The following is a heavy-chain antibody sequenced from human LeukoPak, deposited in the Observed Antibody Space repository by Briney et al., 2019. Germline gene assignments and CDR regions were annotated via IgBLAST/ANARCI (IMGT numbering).Heavy chain of an antibody. CDR3: ARMDQYSSSWYFDY. V-gene: IGHV3-7*01. CDR2: IKQDGSEK. J-gene: IGHJ4*02. D-gene: IGHD6-13*01. CDR1: GFTFSGYT. Sequence: GGSLRLSCAASGFTFSGYTMSWVRQAPGKGLEWVANIKQDGSEKYYVDSVKGRFTISRDNAKNSLYLQMNSLRAEDTAVYYCARMDQYSSSWYFDYWGQGTLVTVSS.